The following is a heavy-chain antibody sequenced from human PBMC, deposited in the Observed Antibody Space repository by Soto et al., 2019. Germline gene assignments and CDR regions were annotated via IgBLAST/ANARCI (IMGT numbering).Heavy chain of an antibody. CDR3: ATSGECGGDCSVYGMAV. CDR1: GGTFSTFA. Sequence: QVQLVQSGAEVKKPGSSVKVSCKASGGTFSTFAISWVRQAPGQGLEWMGGIISIFGTTEYAQKFQGRVTIYADESTSTAYMEPSSLRSDDTAVYFCATSGECGGDCSVYGMAVWGQGTTVTVSS. D-gene: IGHD2-21*02. CDR2: IISIFGTT. J-gene: IGHJ6*02. V-gene: IGHV1-69*01.